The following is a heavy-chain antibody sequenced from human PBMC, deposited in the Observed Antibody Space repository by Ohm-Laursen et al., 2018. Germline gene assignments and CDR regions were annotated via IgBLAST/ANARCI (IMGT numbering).Heavy chain of an antibody. V-gene: IGHV1-69*13. CDR3: ARGRNWNVLDAFEI. D-gene: IGHD1-20*01. Sequence: ASVKVSCQASGGTFISYAISWARQAPGQGLEWMGGIIPIFGTANYAQKFQGRVTITADESTSTAYMELSSQRSDHMAVYYCARGRNWNVLDAFEIWGQGTMVTGPS. CDR2: IIPIFGTA. CDR1: GGTFISYA. J-gene: IGHJ3*02.